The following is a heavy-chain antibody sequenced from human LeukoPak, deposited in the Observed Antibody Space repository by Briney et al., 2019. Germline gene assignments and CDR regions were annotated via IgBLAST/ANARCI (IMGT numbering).Heavy chain of an antibody. J-gene: IGHJ5*02. CDR3: ARRVIMSATGVPDTWLDP. D-gene: IGHD2-8*02. V-gene: IGHV4-4*07. CDR1: GGSISSYY. CDR2: IYTSGST. Sequence: SETLSLTCTVSGGSISSYYWSWIRRPAGKGLEWIGRIYTSGSTNYHPSLKSRVTMSVDTSKNQFSLNLSSVTAADTAVYYCARRVIMSATGVPDTWLDPWGQGILVTVSS.